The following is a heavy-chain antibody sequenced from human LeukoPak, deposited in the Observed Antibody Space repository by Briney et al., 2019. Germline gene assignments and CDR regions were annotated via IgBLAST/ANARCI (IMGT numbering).Heavy chain of an antibody. CDR3: ARGEPQRLAFDY. J-gene: IGHJ4*02. D-gene: IGHD6-25*01. CDR2: IIPILGIA. Sequence: SVKVSCKASGGTFSSYAISWVRQAPGQGLEWMGRIIPILGIANYAQKFRGRVTITADKSTSTAYMELSSLRSEDTAVYYCARGEPQRLAFDYWGQGTLVTVSS. V-gene: IGHV1-69*04. CDR1: GGTFSSYA.